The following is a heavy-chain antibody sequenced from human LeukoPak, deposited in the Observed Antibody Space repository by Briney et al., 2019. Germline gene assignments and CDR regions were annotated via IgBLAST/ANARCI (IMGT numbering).Heavy chain of an antibody. D-gene: IGHD3-22*01. V-gene: IGHV1-2*02. CDR1: GYTFTGYY. Sequence: HWASVKVSCKASGYTFTGYYMHWVRQAPGQGLEWMGWINPNSGGTNYAQKFQGRVTMTRDTSISTAYMELSRLRSDDTAVYYCARGANYYDSSGESDYWGQGTLVTVSS. J-gene: IGHJ4*02. CDR2: INPNSGGT. CDR3: ARGANYYDSSGESDY.